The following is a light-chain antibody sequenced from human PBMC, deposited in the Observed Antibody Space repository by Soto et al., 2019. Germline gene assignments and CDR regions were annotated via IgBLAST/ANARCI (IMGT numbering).Light chain of an antibody. CDR1: QSINNW. Sequence: DIQMTQSPSTLSASVGDRVTITYRASQSINNWLAWYQQKPGKAPKLLIYDASTLESGVPSRFSGSGSGTEFTLTISSLQPDDFAAYYCQHCDSYQGTFGQGTKVETK. V-gene: IGKV1-5*01. CDR2: DAS. CDR3: QHCDSYQGT. J-gene: IGKJ1*01.